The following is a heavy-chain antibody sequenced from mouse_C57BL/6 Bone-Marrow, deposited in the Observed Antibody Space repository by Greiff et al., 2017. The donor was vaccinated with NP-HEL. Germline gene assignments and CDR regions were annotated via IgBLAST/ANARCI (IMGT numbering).Heavy chain of an antibody. D-gene: IGHD2-2*01. J-gene: IGHJ3*01. CDR2: ISNGGGST. CDR1: GFTFSDYY. V-gene: IGHV5-12*01. CDR3: ARQGYENAY. Sequence: EVKLMESGGGLVQPGGSLKLSCAASGFTFSDYYMYWVRQTPEKRLEWVAYISNGGGSTYYPDTVKGRFTISRDNAKNTLYLQMSRLKSEDTAMYYCARQGYENAYWGQGTLVTVSA.